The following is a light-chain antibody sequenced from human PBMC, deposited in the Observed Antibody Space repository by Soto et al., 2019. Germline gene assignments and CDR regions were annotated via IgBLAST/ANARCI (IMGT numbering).Light chain of an antibody. CDR2: GAS. CDR1: QSVSSN. CDR3: QQYGSSRT. Sequence: IVMTQSAATLSVSPGERATLSCRASQSVSSNLAWYQQKPGQAPRLLIYGASTRATGIPARFSGSGSGTEFTLTISRLEPEDFAVYYCQQYGSSRTFGQGTKVDIK. V-gene: IGKV3-15*01. J-gene: IGKJ1*01.